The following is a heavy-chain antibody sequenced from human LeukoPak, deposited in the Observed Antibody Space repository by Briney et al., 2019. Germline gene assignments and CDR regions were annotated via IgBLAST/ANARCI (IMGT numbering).Heavy chain of an antibody. CDR2: ISYDGSNK. Sequence: GGSLRLSCAASGFTFSSYAMHWVRQAPGKGLEWVAVISYDGSNKYYADSVKGRFTISRDNSKNTLYLQKNSLRAEDTAVYYCARDGAAGIWYFDYWGQGTLVTVSS. J-gene: IGHJ4*02. CDR3: ARDGAAGIWYFDY. D-gene: IGHD6-13*01. V-gene: IGHV3-30*04. CDR1: GFTFSSYA.